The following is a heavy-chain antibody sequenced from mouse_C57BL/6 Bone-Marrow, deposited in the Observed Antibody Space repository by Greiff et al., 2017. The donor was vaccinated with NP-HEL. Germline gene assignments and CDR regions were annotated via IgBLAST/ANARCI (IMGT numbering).Heavy chain of an antibody. CDR3: ARPGYSNYLDY. J-gene: IGHJ2*01. CDR1: GYTFTSYW. V-gene: IGHV1-64*01. Sequence: QVQLQQPGAELVKPGASVKLSCKASGYTFTSYWMHWVKQRPGQGLEWIGMIHPNSGSTNYNEKFKSKATLTVDKSSSTAYMQLSSLPSEDSAVYYCARPGYSNYLDYWGQGTTLTVSS. D-gene: IGHD2-5*01. CDR2: IHPNSGST.